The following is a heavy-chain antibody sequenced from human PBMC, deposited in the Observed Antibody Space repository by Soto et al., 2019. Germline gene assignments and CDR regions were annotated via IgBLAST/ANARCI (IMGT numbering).Heavy chain of an antibody. CDR2: IIPIFGTA. CDR3: AVGEYYYDSSGYYDY. D-gene: IGHD3-22*01. J-gene: IGHJ4*02. CDR1: GGTFSSYA. V-gene: IGHV1-69*13. Sequence: VASVKVSCKASGGTFSSYAISWVRQAPGQGLEWMGGIIPIFGTANYAQKFQGRVTITADESTSTAYMELSSLRSEDTAVYYCAVGEYYYDSSGYYDYWGQGTLVTVSS.